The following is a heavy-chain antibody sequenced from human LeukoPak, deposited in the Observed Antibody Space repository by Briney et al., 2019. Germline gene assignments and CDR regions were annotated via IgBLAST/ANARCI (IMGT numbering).Heavy chain of an antibody. CDR1: GFTFSSYA. J-gene: IGHJ6*03. D-gene: IGHD3-10*01. CDR2: ISYDGSNK. V-gene: IGHV3-30-3*01. CDR3: ARGGHGGYYYYYMDV. Sequence: AGGSLRLSCAASGFTFSSYAMHWVRQAPGKGLEWVAVISYDGSNKYYADSVKGRFTISRDNSKNTLYLQMNSLRAEDTAVYYCARGGHGGYYYYYMDVWGKGTTVTVSS.